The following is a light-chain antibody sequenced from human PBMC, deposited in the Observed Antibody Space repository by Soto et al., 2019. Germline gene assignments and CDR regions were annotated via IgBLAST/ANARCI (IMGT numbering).Light chain of an antibody. J-gene: IGLJ2*01. V-gene: IGLV2-14*01. CDR3: SSYTSSSTLEVV. CDR2: DVS. Sequence: QSALTQPASVSGSPGQSITISCTGTSSDVAGYNYVSWYQQHPGKAPKLMIYDVSTRPSGVSNRFSGSKSSNTASLTISGLHAEDEADYYCSSYTSSSTLEVVFGGGTKVTVL. CDR1: SSDVAGYNY.